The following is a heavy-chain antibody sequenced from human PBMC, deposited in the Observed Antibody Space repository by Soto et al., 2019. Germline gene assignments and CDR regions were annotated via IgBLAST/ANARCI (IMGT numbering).Heavy chain of an antibody. CDR3: ASSNVDHNWFDP. V-gene: IGHV4-31*02. CDR2: IYYSGST. Sequence: LCGGSISSGGYYWSWIRQHPGKGLEWIGYIYYSGSTYYNPSLKSRVTISVDTSKNQFSLKLSSVTAADTAVYYCASSNVDHNWFDPWGQGTLVTVSS. CDR1: GGSISSGGYY. D-gene: IGHD5-12*01. J-gene: IGHJ5*02.